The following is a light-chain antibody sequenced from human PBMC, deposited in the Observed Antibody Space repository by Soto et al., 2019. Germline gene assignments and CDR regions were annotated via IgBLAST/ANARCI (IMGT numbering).Light chain of an antibody. V-gene: IGKV3-15*01. J-gene: IGKJ5*01. CDR1: QGVGTD. Sequence: DMVMTQSPDTLSLSPGERATLSCRASQGVGTDLAWYQLRPGQVPRLLIYGSSTRATGVPARFSGSGSGTDFTLTISSLQSEDCAVYHCQQYHDWPITFGQGTRLEIK. CDR2: GSS. CDR3: QQYHDWPIT.